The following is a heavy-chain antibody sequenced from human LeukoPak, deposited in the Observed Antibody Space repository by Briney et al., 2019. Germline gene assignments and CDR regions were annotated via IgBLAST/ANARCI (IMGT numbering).Heavy chain of an antibody. J-gene: IGHJ5*02. CDR3: AKGCQCPSGLSSWFDP. CDR2: LSGSGDGQ. D-gene: IGHD1-14*01. V-gene: IGHV3-23*01. Sequence: GGSLRLSCSASGFTFTNYGMSWVRQAPGKGLEWVSGLSGSGDGQFYADSVEGRFTISRDISKHVWYLQMNSLRAEDTAVYYCAKGCQCPSGLSSWFDPRGQGTLVAVSS. CDR1: GFTFTNYG.